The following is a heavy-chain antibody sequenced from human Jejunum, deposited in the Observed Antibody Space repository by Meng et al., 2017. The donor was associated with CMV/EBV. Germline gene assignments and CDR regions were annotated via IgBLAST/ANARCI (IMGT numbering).Heavy chain of an antibody. J-gene: IGHJ2*01. D-gene: IGHD1-14*01. CDR1: GFTFGNYW. CDR3: ARDDHVFDL. CDR2: LKEDGSES. Sequence: DVQLGESGGGLVQPGGSLRLSCAVSGFTFGNYWMTWVRQTPGKGLEWVANLKEDGSESQYVDSVKGRFTISRDNPKNSLYLQMNSLRVEDTGVYYCARDDHVFDLWGRGTLVTVSS. V-gene: IGHV3-7*04.